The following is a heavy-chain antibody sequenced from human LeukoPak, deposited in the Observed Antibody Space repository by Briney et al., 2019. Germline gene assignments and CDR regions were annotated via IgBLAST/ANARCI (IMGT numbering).Heavy chain of an antibody. Sequence: GESLKISCKGSGYSFTTYWIGWVRQMPGKGLEWMGIIYPGDSDTRYSPSFQGQVTISADKSISTAYLQWSSLKASDTAMYYCAGQTSGSYYRGSYYYYMDVWGKGTTVTISS. CDR1: GYSFTTYW. CDR2: IYPGDSDT. V-gene: IGHV5-51*01. J-gene: IGHJ6*03. CDR3: AGQTSGSYYRGSYYYYMDV. D-gene: IGHD1-26*01.